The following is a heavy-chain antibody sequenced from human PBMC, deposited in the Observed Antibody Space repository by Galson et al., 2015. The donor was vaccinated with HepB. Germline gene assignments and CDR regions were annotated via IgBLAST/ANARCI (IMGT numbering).Heavy chain of an antibody. V-gene: IGHV3-66*02. J-gene: IGHJ4*02. CDR1: GFTVSSNY. CDR2: IYSGGST. Sequence: SLRLSCAASGFTVSSNYMSWVRQAPGKGLEWVSVIYSGGSTYYADSVKGRFTISRDNSKNTLYLQMNSLRAEDTAVYYCARDHWDRAYYYDSSGSPPRYWGQGTLVTVSS. D-gene: IGHD3-22*01. CDR3: ARDHWDRAYYYDSSGSPPRY.